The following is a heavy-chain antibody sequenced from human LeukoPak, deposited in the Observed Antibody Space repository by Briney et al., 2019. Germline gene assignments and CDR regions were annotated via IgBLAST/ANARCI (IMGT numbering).Heavy chain of an antibody. CDR3: ARENSDGLLWFGESSYGMDV. D-gene: IGHD3-10*01. CDR2: ISSSSSTT. Sequence: GGSLRLSCAASGSTFSSYSMNWVRQAPGKGLEWVSYISSSSSTTYYADSVKGRFTISRDNAKNSLYLQMNSLRAEDTAVYYCARENSDGLLWFGESSYGMDVWGQGTTVTVSS. CDR1: GSTFSSYS. J-gene: IGHJ6*02. V-gene: IGHV3-48*01.